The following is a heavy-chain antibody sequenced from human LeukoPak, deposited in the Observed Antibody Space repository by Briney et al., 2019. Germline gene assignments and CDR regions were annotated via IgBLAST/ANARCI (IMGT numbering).Heavy chain of an antibody. V-gene: IGHV1-2*04. CDR2: INPNSGGT. CDR3: ARFDYGVAFDI. CDR1: GYTFTGYY. D-gene: IGHD4-17*01. J-gene: IGHJ3*02. Sequence: APVKVSCKASGYTFTGYYMHWVRQAPGQGLEWMGWINPNSGGTNYAQKFQGWVTMTRDTSISTAYMELSRLRSDDTAVYYCARFDYGVAFDIWGQGTMVTVSS.